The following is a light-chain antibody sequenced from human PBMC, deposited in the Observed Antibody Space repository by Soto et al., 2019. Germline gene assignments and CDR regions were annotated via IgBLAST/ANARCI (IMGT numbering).Light chain of an antibody. V-gene: IGKV3-11*01. J-gene: IGKJ1*01. CDR2: DAS. CDR3: QQYITYQWT. Sequence: EIVLTQSPATLSLSPGERATLSCRASQSVSSYLAWYQQKPGQAPRLLIYDASNRATGIPARFSGSGSGTDFTLTISSLEPEDFAVYYCQQYITYQWTFGQGTKV. CDR1: QSVSSY.